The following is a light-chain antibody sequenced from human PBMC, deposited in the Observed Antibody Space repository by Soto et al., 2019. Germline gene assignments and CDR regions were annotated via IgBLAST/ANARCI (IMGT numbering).Light chain of an antibody. V-gene: IGKV3-20*01. J-gene: IGKJ5*01. CDR3: QQCGSSST. CDR1: QSVSNNY. CDR2: GAS. Sequence: EIVLRQSPGTLSLSPGERATLSCRASQSVSNNYLAWYQQKPGQAPRLLIYGASNRATGIPDRFSGSGSGTDFTLTISRLEPEDFAVYYCQQCGSSSTFGQGTRLEIK.